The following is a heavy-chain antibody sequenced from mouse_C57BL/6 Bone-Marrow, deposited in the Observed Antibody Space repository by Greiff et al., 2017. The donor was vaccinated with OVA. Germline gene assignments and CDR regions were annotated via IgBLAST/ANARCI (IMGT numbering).Heavy chain of an antibody. Sequence: EVKLVEPGGGLVQSGRSLRLSCATSGFTFSDFYMEWVRQAPGKGLEWIAASRNKANDYTTEYSASVKGRFIVSRDTSQSILYLQMNALRAEDTAIYYCARDNWDWYFDVWGTGTTVTVSS. D-gene: IGHD4-1*01. V-gene: IGHV7-1*01. CDR3: ARDNWDWYFDV. CDR2: SRNKANDYTT. J-gene: IGHJ1*03. CDR1: GFTFSDFY.